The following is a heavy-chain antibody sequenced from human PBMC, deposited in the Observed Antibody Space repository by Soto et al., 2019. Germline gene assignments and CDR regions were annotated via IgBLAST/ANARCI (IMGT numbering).Heavy chain of an antibody. Sequence: QVQLVQSGAEVKKPGASVKVSCKASGYTFTSYGISWVRQAPGQGLEWMGWISAYNGNTNYAQKLQGRVTMTTDTSTSTAYMELRSLRSDDTAVYYCARLVLHYDSSGYYYGAFDYWGQGTLVTVSS. CDR1: GYTFTSYG. CDR2: ISAYNGNT. CDR3: ARLVLHYDSSGYYYGAFDY. D-gene: IGHD3-22*01. J-gene: IGHJ4*02. V-gene: IGHV1-18*01.